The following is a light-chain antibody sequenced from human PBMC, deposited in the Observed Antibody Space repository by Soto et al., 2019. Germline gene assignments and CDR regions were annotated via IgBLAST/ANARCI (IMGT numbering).Light chain of an antibody. V-gene: IGLV1-40*01. CDR1: SSNIGAGFD. J-gene: IGLJ2*01. CDR2: RND. Sequence: QSVLTQPPSVSGAPGQRVTISCTGTSSNIGAGFDIHWYQQLPGTAPKLLMFRNDNRPSGVPDRFSGSKSGASASLAITGLQHEDEADYYCQSYDNTLRGVIFGGGTKVTVL. CDR3: QSYDNTLRGVI.